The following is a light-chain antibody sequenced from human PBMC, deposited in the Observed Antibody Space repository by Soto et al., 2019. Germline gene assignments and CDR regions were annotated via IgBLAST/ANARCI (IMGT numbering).Light chain of an antibody. Sequence: QSVLTQSPSASGTPGQRVTISCSGSNSNIGSNTVNWYQQLPGTAPKSLIYSNSQRPSGVPDRFSGSKSGTSASLAISRLQSEDEADYYCAAWDDRMNAYVFGTGTKLTVL. CDR1: NSNIGSNT. V-gene: IGLV1-44*01. J-gene: IGLJ1*01. CDR2: SNS. CDR3: AAWDDRMNAYV.